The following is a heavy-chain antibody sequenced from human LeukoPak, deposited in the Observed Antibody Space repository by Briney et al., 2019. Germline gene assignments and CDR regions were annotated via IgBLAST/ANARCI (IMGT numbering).Heavy chain of an antibody. J-gene: IGHJ5*02. CDR1: GYTFTSYA. CDR3: ARSSSSWYDVSWFDP. D-gene: IGHD6-13*01. CDR2: ININTGNP. V-gene: IGHV7-4-1*02. Sequence: ASVKVSCKASGYTFTSYAMNWVRQAPGQGLEWMGWININTGNPTYAQGFTGRFVFSLDTSVSTAYLQISSLKAEDTAVYYCARSSSSWYDVSWFDPWGQGTLVTVSS.